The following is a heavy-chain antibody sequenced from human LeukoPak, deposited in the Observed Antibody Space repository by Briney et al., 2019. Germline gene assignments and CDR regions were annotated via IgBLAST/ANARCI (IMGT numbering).Heavy chain of an antibody. Sequence: SETLSLTCTVSDGSISSYYWSWIRQPPGKGLEWIGYIYYSGSTNYNPSLKSRVTISVDTSKNQFSPKLSSVTAADTAVYYCARGKYDSSGYYSYYYYMDVWGKGTTVTVSS. CDR2: IYYSGST. J-gene: IGHJ6*03. CDR1: DGSISSYY. CDR3: ARGKYDSSGYYSYYYYMDV. V-gene: IGHV4-59*01. D-gene: IGHD3-22*01.